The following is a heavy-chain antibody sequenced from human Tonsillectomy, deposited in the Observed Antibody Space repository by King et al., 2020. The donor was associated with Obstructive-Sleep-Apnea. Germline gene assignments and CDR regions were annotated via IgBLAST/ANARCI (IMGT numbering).Heavy chain of an antibody. CDR1: VESFSVDY. CDR2: INHSGST. J-gene: IGHJ4*02. V-gene: IGHV4-34*01. Sequence: VQLQQWGAGLLKPSETLSLTCAVYVESFSVDYWSWISKPPGWGLVRIGDINHSGSTNYNPSLKSRVTISVDTSKNQFSLKLSSVTAADTAVYYCARGSLTGDFDYWGQGALVTVSS. CDR3: ARGSLTGDFDY. D-gene: IGHD1-14*01.